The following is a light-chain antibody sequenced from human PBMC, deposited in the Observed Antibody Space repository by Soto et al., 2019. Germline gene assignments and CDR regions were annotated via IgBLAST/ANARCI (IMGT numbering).Light chain of an antibody. Sequence: DIQMNQSPSTLSATVGDRVTITCRASQTISSWLAWYQQKPGKALKLLIYKASSLESGVPSRFSGSGSGTEFTLTISSLQPDDFATYYCQQYNSYSGTFGQGTKVDI. J-gene: IGKJ1*01. CDR3: QQYNSYSGT. V-gene: IGKV1-5*03. CDR2: KAS. CDR1: QTISSW.